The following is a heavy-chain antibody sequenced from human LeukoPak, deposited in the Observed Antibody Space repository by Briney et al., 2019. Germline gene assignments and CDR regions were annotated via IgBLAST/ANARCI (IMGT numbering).Heavy chain of an antibody. CDR2: IKEDGSEK. D-gene: IGHD3-22*01. J-gene: IGHJ4*02. CDR3: AKDRKYYDSSGSPGFDY. V-gene: IGHV3-7*01. CDR1: GFTFNRDW. Sequence: GGSLRLSCTASGFTFNRDWTAWARQAPGKGLEWVANIKEDGSEKNYVDSVKGRFTISRDNSKNTLYLQMNSLRAEDTAVYYCAKDRKYYDSSGSPGFDYWGQGTLVTVSS.